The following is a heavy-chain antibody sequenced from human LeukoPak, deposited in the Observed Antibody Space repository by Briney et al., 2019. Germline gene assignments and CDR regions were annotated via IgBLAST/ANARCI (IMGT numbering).Heavy chain of an antibody. D-gene: IGHD2-2*02. Sequence: PGASLRLSCAASGFSFSTFAMSWVRQAPGKGLEWVSGITGGGGAYYADSVKGRFTVSRDNSKNTLYLQMDSLKGDDTAMYYCAKDGYMRGRLHLVGFFDRWGQGTLVAVSS. CDR3: AKDGYMRGRLHLVGFFDR. J-gene: IGHJ5*02. CDR2: ITGGGGA. CDR1: GFSFSTFA. V-gene: IGHV3-23*01.